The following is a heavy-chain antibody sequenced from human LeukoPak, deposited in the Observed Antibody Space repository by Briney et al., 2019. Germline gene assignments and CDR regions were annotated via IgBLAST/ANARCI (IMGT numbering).Heavy chain of an antibody. V-gene: IGHV3-21*01. CDR1: GFTFSTYN. CDR3: ARDVGASAPDAFDI. CDR2: ISTSSNYI. D-gene: IGHD3-16*01. Sequence: AGSLTLSCAASGFTFSTYNMNWVRQAPGKGLEWVSSISTSSNYIYYADSVRGRFTISRDNAKSSLYLQMNSLRAEDTDVYYCARDVGASAPDAFDIWGQGTMVTVSS. J-gene: IGHJ3*02.